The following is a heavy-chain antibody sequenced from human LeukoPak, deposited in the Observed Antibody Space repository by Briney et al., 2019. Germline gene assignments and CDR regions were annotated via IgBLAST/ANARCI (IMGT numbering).Heavy chain of an antibody. J-gene: IGHJ4*02. Sequence: GGSLRLSCAASGFTVSTNYLSWVRQAPGKGLEWVSVIYSGGTTHYADSVKGRFTISRDNSKNTLYLQMNSLRVEDTAVYYCARTYYYGSSGPDWGQGTLVTVSS. CDR2: IYSGGTT. D-gene: IGHD3-22*01. V-gene: IGHV3-66*01. CDR1: GFTVSTNY. CDR3: ARTYYYGSSGPD.